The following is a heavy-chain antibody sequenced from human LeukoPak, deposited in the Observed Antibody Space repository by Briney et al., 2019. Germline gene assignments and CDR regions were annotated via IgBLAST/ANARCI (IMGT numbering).Heavy chain of an antibody. Sequence: GESLKISCKDSGYSFTSYWIGWVRQMPGKGLEWMGIIYPGDSDTRCSPSFQGQVTISADKSISTAYLQWSSLKASDTAMYYCARQRMIVTGYFDYWGQGTLVTVSS. CDR2: IYPGDSDT. V-gene: IGHV5-51*01. D-gene: IGHD3-22*01. J-gene: IGHJ4*02. CDR1: GYSFTSYW. CDR3: ARQRMIVTGYFDY.